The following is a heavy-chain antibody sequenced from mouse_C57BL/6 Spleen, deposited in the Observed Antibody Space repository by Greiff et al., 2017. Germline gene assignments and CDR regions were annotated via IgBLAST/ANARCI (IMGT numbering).Heavy chain of an antibody. CDR2: ISDGGSYT. CDR3: ARDPDYYGSSFYYFDY. J-gene: IGHJ2*01. CDR1: GFTFSSYA. Sequence: EVMLVESGGGLVKPGGSLKLSCAASGFTFSSYAMSWVRQTPEKRLEWVATISDGGSYTYYPDNVKGRFTISRDNAKNNLYLQMSHLKSEDTAMYYCARDPDYYGSSFYYFDYWGQGTTLTVSS. D-gene: IGHD1-1*01. V-gene: IGHV5-4*01.